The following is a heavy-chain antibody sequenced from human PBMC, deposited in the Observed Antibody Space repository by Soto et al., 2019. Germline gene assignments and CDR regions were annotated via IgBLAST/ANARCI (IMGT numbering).Heavy chain of an antibody. CDR1: GYTFTSYY. Sequence: QVQLVQSGAEVKKPGASVKVSCKASGYTFTSYYMHWVRQAPGQGLEWMGIINPSGGSTSYAQKFQGRVTMTRDTSTSTVYMELSSLRSEDTAVYYCARDMAARPILGYYYYYMDVWGKGTTVTVSS. J-gene: IGHJ6*03. D-gene: IGHD6-6*01. CDR3: ARDMAARPILGYYYYYMDV. V-gene: IGHV1-46*03. CDR2: INPSGGST.